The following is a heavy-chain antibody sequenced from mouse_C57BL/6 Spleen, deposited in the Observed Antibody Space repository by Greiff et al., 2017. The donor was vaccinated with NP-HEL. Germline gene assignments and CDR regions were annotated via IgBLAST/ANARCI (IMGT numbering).Heavy chain of an antibody. V-gene: IGHV1-9*01. CDR3: ARLTREWFAY. J-gene: IGHJ3*01. Sequence: QVQLQQSGAELMKPGASVKLSCKATGYTFTGYWIEWVKQRPGHGLEWIGEILPGSGSTNYNDKFKGKATFTADTSSNTAYMQLSSLTTEDSAIYYCARLTREWFAYWGQGTLVTVSA. CDR1: GYTFTGYW. CDR2: ILPGSGST.